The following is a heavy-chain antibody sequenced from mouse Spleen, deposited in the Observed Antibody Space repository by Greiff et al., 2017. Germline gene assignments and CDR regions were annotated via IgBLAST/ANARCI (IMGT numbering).Heavy chain of an antibody. D-gene: IGHD2-14*01. J-gene: IGHJ3*01. CDR3: ARDYRYAFAY. Sequence: EVQLQQSGPELVKPGASVKISCKASGYTFTDYYMNWVKQSHGKSLEWIGDINPNNGGTSYNQKFKGKATLTVDKSSSTAYMELRSLTSEDSAVYYCARDYRYAFAYWGQGTLVTVSA. CDR1: GYTFTDYY. CDR2: INPNNGGT. V-gene: IGHV1-26*01.